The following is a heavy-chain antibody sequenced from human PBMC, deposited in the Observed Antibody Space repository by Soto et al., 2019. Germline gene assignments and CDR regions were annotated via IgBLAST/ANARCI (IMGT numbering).Heavy chain of an antibody. CDR1: RFTFSDYY. J-gene: IGHJ4*02. D-gene: IGHD5-12*01. CDR2: ISSGGSTI. Sequence: QVQLVESGGGLVKPGGSLRLSCAASRFTFSDYYMSWIRQAPGKGLEWISYISSGGSTIYYADSMKGRFTVSRDNAKNSLDLQMNSLRAEDTAIYYCARGGGDNCPDVDYFDYWGRGTLVTVSS. V-gene: IGHV3-11*01. CDR3: ARGGGDNCPDVDYFDY.